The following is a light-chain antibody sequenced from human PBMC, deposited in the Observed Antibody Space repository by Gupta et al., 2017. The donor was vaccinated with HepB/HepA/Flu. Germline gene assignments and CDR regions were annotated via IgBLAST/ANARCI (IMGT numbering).Light chain of an antibody. J-gene: IGKJ4*01. V-gene: IGKV3-15*01. CDR3: LQDANWPHT. Sequence: ELVMTQSPFPPPVSPGDSVTLSSLACQGVISNLAWYQQRPGQAPRLIIFDVSTRATGIPARFSGSGSGTEFTLTISSLQSGDFAVYSCLQDANWPHTFGRGTKLEI. CDR2: DVS. CDR1: QGVISN.